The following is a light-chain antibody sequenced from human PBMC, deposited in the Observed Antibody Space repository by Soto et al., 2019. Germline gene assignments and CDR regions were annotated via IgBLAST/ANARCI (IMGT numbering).Light chain of an antibody. CDR2: EVS. CDR1: SSDVGNYNF. Sequence: QSVLTQPRSVSGSPGQSVTISCTGTSSDVGNYNFVSWYQQHPGKAPKFIIYEVSNRPSGVSNRFSGSKSGNTASLTISGLQAEDEADYYCSSYTTSSTRVFGTGTKVTAL. CDR3: SSYTTSSTRV. J-gene: IGLJ1*01. V-gene: IGLV2-14*01.